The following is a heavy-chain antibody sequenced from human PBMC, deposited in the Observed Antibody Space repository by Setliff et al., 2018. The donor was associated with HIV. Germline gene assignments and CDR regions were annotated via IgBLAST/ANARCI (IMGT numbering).Heavy chain of an antibody. CDR2: IYTSGST. V-gene: IGHV4-4*07. J-gene: IGHJ3*02. D-gene: IGHD1-26*01. Sequence: PSETLSLTCTVSGGSISSYYWSWIRQPAGKGLEWIGRIYTSGSTNYNPSLKSRVTMSVDTSKNQFSLKLSSATAADTAVYYCARGGGSPQRFAFDIWGQGTMVTVSS. CDR3: ARGGGSPQRFAFDI. CDR1: GGSISSYY.